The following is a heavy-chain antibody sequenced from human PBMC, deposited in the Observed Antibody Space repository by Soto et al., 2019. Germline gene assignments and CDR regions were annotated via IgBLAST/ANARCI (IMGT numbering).Heavy chain of an antibody. CDR1: GYTFTSYG. J-gene: IGHJ6*02. D-gene: IGHD3-3*01. CDR2: ISAYNGNT. CDR3: ASRVGEWSDSYYSVMDV. V-gene: IGHV1-18*01. Sequence: GPSVTLPYKASGYTFTSYGISWVRQAPGQGLEWMGWISAYNGNTTYAQKLQGIVTMTTDTSRSTAYMELRSLRSDDTAVYSCASRVGEWSDSYYSVMDVWGQGPTVTAS.